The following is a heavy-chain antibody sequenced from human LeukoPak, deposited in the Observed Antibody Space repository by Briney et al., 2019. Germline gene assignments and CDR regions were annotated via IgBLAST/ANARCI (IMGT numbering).Heavy chain of an antibody. D-gene: IGHD6-25*01. CDR2: IYTSGST. V-gene: IGHV4-61*02. Sequence: SETLSLTCTVSGGSISSGSYYGSWIRQPAGKGLEWIGRIYTSGSTNYNPSLKSRVTISVDTSKNQFSLKLSSVTAADTAVYYCARGGNLHDAFDIWGQGTMVTVSS. J-gene: IGHJ3*02. CDR1: GGSISSGSYY. CDR3: ARGGNLHDAFDI.